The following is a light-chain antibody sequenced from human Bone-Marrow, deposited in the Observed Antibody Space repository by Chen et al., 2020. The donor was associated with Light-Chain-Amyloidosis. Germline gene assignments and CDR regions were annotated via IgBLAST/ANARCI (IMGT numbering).Light chain of an antibody. CDR2: EVT. V-gene: IGLV2-14*01. CDR1: SSEVGGDNH. Sequence: QSALTQPASVSGSPGQSITISCTGTSSEVGGDNHVSWYHQHPDKAPKLMIYEVTNRPSWVPDHFSGSKSDNTASLTISGLQTEDEADYFCSAYTITNSLVFGSGTRVTVL. CDR3: SAYTITNSLV. J-gene: IGLJ1*01.